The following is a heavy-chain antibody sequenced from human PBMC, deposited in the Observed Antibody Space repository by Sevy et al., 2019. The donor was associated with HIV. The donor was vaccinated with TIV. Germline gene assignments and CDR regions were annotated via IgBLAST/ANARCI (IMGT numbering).Heavy chain of an antibody. Sequence: ASVKVSCKASGYTFTGYYMHWVRQAPGQGLEWMGWINPNSGGTNYAQKFQGRVTMTRDTSISTAYMELSRLRSDDTAVYYCARAYFIGYYYDSSGYLDYWGRGTLVTVSS. CDR2: INPNSGGT. V-gene: IGHV1-2*02. CDR1: GYTFTGYY. J-gene: IGHJ4*02. CDR3: ARAYFIGYYYDSSGYLDY. D-gene: IGHD3-22*01.